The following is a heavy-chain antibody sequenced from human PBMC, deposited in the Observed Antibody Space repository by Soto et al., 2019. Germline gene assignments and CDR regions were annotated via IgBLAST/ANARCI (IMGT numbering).Heavy chain of an antibody. D-gene: IGHD4-17*01. CDR2: INHSGST. V-gene: IGHV4-34*01. Sequence: SETLSLTCAVYGGSFSGYYWSWIRQPPGKGLEWIGEINHSGSTNYNPSLKSRVTISVDTSKNQFSLKLSSVTAADTAVYYCARGPRYGDFDYWGQGTLVTVS. J-gene: IGHJ4*02. CDR1: GGSFSGYY. CDR3: ARGPRYGDFDY.